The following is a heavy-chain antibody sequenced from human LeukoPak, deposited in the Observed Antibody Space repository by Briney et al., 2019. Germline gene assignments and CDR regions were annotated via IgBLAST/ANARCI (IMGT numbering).Heavy chain of an antibody. J-gene: IGHJ6*02. D-gene: IGHD5-12*01. CDR1: GYTFTSYY. Sequence: GASVKVSCKASGYTFTSYYMHWVRQAPGQGLEWMGIINPSGGSTSYAQKFQGRVTMTRDTSTSTVYMELSSLRSEDTAVYYCARDISVVATVGSYYYYGMDVWGQGTTVTVSS. CDR3: ARDISVVATVGSYYYYGMDV. CDR2: INPSGGST. V-gene: IGHV1-46*01.